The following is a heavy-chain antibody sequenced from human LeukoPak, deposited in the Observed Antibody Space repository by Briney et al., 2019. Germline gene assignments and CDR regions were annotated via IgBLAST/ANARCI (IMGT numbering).Heavy chain of an antibody. CDR1: GFTFSSYA. CDR2: ISSSGGST. J-gene: IGHJ4*02. V-gene: IGHV3-23*01. Sequence: PGGSLRLSCAASGFTFSSYAMSWVRQAPGKGLEWVSGISSSGGSTNYADSVKGRFTISRDNSKNTLFLQMTSLRAEDTAVYYCAKTSRAYSNYDSPFDYWGQGTLVTVSS. CDR3: AKTSRAYSNYDSPFDY. D-gene: IGHD5-12*01.